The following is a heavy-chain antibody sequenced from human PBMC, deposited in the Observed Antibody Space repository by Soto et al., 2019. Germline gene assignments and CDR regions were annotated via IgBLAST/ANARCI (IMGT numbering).Heavy chain of an antibody. V-gene: IGHV4-39*01. J-gene: IGHJ6*02. CDR1: GCAINSTVYY. D-gene: IGHD6-13*01. Sequence: XETLSLTCTVSGCAINSTVYYWGWIRQPRGKGLEWIGSSNYGGPTYYSPSLQSRVTISLDTAKNHFSLNLRSVTAADTAVYYCARHGAYSTSVYYYYGMDVWGQGTTVTVSS. CDR2: SNYGGPT. CDR3: ARHGAYSTSVYYYYGMDV.